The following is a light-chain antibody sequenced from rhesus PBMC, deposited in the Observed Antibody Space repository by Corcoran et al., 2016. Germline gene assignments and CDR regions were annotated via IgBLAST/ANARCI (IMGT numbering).Light chain of an antibody. CDR3: QHSYGTPFT. CDR2: KAS. Sequence: DIQMTQSPSSLSASVGDRVTITCRASENVNNYLHWYQQKPGKAPKLLFDKASTLESGAPSRFSGSGSGTDFTLTISSLQPEDFARYYCQHSYGTPFTFGPGTKLDIK. CDR1: ENVNNY. V-gene: IGKV1-74*01. J-gene: IGKJ3*01.